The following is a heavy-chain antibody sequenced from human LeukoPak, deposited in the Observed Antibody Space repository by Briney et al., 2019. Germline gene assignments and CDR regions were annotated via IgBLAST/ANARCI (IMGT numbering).Heavy chain of an antibody. CDR3: TNDVFDFGGYFEL. CDR1: GFIFEDYA. V-gene: IGHV3-9*01. D-gene: IGHD3-16*01. J-gene: IGHJ2*01. Sequence: GRSLRLSCAASGFIFEDYAMHWLRQAPGKGLEWVSGISWNSGSIGYADSVKGRFTISRDNTKNSLYLHMNSLRTEDTAFYYCTNDVFDFGGYFELWGRGTLVTVSS. CDR2: ISWNSGSI.